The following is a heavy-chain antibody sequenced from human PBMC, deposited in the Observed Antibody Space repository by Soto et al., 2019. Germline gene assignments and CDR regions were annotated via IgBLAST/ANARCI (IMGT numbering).Heavy chain of an antibody. CDR2: IIPIFGTA. V-gene: IGHV1-69*13. Sequence: ASVKVSCKASGGTFSSYAISRVRQAPGQGLEWMGGIIPIFGTANYAQKFQGRVTITADESTSTAYMELSSLRSEDTAVYYCARGLELRWSAFDIWGQGTMVTVSS. CDR3: ARGLELRWSAFDI. CDR1: GGTFSSYA. J-gene: IGHJ3*02. D-gene: IGHD1-7*01.